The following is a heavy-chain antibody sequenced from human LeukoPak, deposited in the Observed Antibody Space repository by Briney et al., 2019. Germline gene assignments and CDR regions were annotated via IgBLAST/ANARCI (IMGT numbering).Heavy chain of an antibody. CDR3: AKDRGNYSPSNWFDP. D-gene: IGHD1-26*01. CDR2: ISGSGGST. J-gene: IGHJ5*02. CDR1: GFTFSSYA. V-gene: IGHV3-23*01. Sequence: GGSLRLSCAASGFTFSSYAMSWVRQAPGKGLEWVSAISGSGGSTYYADSVKGRFTISRDNSKNTLYLQIYSLRAEDTAVYYCAKDRGNYSPSNWFDPWGQGTLVTVSS.